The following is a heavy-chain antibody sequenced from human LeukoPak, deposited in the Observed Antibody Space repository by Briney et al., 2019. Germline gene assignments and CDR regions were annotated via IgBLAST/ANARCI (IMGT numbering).Heavy chain of an antibody. CDR2: ISVYNGNT. Sequence: ASVKVSCKASGHTFTGYYMHWVRQAPGQGLEWMGWISVYNGNTNCAQKFQGRVTMTTDTSTSTAHMELRSLRSDDTAVYYCARQGYSGHSQGAADYWGQGTLVTVSS. D-gene: IGHD4-23*01. CDR1: GHTFTGYY. CDR3: ARQGYSGHSQGAADY. V-gene: IGHV1-18*04. J-gene: IGHJ4*02.